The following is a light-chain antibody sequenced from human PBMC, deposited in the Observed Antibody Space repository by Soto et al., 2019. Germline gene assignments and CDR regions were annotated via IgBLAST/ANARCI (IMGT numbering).Light chain of an antibody. J-gene: IGLJ2*01. V-gene: IGLV1-40*01. CDR1: SSNIGAGYD. CDR2: GNS. CDR3: QSYDSSLSAPVV. Sequence: QSVLTLPPSVSGAPGQRVTISCTGSSSNIGAGYDVHWYQQLPGTAPKLLIYGNSNRPSGVPDRFSGSKSGTSASLAITGLQAEDEADYYCQSYDSSLSAPVVFGGGTKLTVL.